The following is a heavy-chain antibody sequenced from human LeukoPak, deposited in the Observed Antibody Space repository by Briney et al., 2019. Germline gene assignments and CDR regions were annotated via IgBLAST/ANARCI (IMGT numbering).Heavy chain of an antibody. CDR3: TRHNYYEDGFDY. CDR1: GFTFSGSA. Sequence: GGSLKLSCAASGFTFSGSAMLWVRQASGKGLEWVGRIRSKANTYATAYAAPVKGRFIISRDDSKNTAYLQMNSLKTEDTAVYYCTRHNYYEDGFDYWGQGTLVTVSS. J-gene: IGHJ4*02. V-gene: IGHV3-73*01. D-gene: IGHD3-22*01. CDR2: IRSKANTYAT.